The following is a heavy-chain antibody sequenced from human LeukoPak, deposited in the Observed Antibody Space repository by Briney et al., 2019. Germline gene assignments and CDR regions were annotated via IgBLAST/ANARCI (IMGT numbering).Heavy chain of an antibody. CDR3: ARDLTTVVPNCPYCFDY. CDR2: ISSSGSTI. D-gene: IGHD4-23*01. J-gene: IGHJ4*02. Sequence: GGSLRLSCAAPGFTFSDYYMSWIRQAPGKGLEWVSYISSSGSTIYYADSVKGRFTISRDNAKNSLYLQINSLRAEDTAVYYCARDLTTVVPNCPYCFDYWGQGTLVTVSS. V-gene: IGHV3-11*01. CDR1: GFTFSDYY.